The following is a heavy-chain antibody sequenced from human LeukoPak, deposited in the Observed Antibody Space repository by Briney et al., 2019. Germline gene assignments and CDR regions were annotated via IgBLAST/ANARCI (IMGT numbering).Heavy chain of an antibody. Sequence: GASVKVSCKASGGTFSSYAISWVRQAPGQGLEWMGGIIPIFGTANYAQKFQGRVTITADESTSTAYMELSSLRSEDTAVYYCATDTHLNLGHNWLDPWGQGTLVTVSS. CDR3: ATDTHLNLGHNWLDP. CDR1: GGTFSSYA. V-gene: IGHV1-69*13. CDR2: IIPIFGTA. J-gene: IGHJ5*02.